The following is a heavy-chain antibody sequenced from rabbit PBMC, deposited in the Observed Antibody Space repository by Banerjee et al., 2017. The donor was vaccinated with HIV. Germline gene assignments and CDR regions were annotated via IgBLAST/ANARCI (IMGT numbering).Heavy chain of an antibody. CDR1: GIDFSRSFW. CDR2: IYPDYGTT. J-gene: IGHJ4*01. V-gene: IGHV1S43*01. CDR3: GRAAYGAPTFNL. D-gene: IGHD6-1*01. Sequence: QEHLVESGGGLVTLGGSLKLTCKASGIDFSRSFWISWVRQAPGKGLEWIGYIYPDYGTTDYASWVNGRFTISLDNAQNTVFLQMTSLTAADTATYFCGRAAYGAPTFNLWGPGTLVTVS.